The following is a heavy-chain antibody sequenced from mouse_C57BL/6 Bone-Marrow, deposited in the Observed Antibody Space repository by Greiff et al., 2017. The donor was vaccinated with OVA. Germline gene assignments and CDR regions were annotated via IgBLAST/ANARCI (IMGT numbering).Heavy chain of an antibody. V-gene: IGHV5-9-1*02. CDR3: TRALGGLLRAMDY. CDR2: ISSGGDYI. CDR1: GFTFSSYA. Sequence: EVQVVESGEGLVKPGGSLKLSCAASGFTFSSYAMSWVRQTPEKRLEWVAYISSGGDYIYYADTVKGRFTISRDNARHTLYLQMSSLKSEDTAMDYCTRALGGLLRAMDYWGQGTSVTVSS. J-gene: IGHJ4*01. D-gene: IGHD1-1*01.